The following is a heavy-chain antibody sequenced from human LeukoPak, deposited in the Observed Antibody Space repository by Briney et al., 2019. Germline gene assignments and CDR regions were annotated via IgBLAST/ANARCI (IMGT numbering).Heavy chain of an antibody. CDR3: TSRVVVAATPFDY. V-gene: IGHV3-15*01. Sequence: GGSLRLSCAASGFTFSDAWMSWVRQAPGKGLEWVGRIKSKTDGGTTDYAAPVKGRFTISRDDSKNTLYLQMNSLKTEDTAVYYCTSRVVVAATPFDYWGQGTLVTVSS. CDR2: IKSKTDGGTT. D-gene: IGHD2-15*01. CDR1: GFTFSDAW. J-gene: IGHJ4*02.